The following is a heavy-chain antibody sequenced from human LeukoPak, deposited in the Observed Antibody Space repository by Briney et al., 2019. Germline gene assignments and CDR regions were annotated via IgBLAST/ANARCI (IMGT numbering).Heavy chain of an antibody. J-gene: IGHJ6*02. CDR3: ARASGSCRYGMDV. V-gene: IGHV3-11*01. Sequence: GGSLRLSCAASGFNFRDYYMIWIRQAPGKGLEWVSYISSSGSSIYYADSVKGRFTISRDSAKDSLYLQLNTLRVEDTAVYYCARASGSCRYGMDVWGQGTTVTVSS. CDR1: GFNFRDYY. CDR2: ISSSGSSI. D-gene: IGHD1-26*01.